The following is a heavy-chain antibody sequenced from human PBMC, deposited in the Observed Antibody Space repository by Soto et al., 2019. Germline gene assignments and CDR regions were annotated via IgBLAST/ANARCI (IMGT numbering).Heavy chain of an antibody. CDR2: ISHDGNNK. Sequence: QVQLVESGGGVVQPGRSLRLSCAASGFTFSSYVMHWVRQTPGKGLEWVAFISHDGNNKYYADSVKGRFTISRDNSENTLYLQMDSLRAEDTAVYYCARDDEGGSECDLGCWGQGTLVTVSS. CDR3: ARDDEGGSECDLGC. CDR1: GFTFSSYV. D-gene: IGHD1-26*01. J-gene: IGHJ4*02. V-gene: IGHV3-30-3*01.